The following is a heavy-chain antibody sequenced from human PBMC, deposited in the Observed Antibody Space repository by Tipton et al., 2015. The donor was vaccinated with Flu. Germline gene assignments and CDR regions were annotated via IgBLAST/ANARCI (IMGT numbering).Heavy chain of an antibody. CDR1: GFTFDDYG. D-gene: IGHD6-19*01. V-gene: IGHV3-20*04. J-gene: IGHJ4*02. Sequence: SLRLSCAASGFTFDDYGMSWVRQAPGKGLEWVSGINWNGGSTGYAGSVKGRFTISRDNAKNSLYLQMNSLRAEDSALYYCARARYSSGWDGFYYFDYWGQGTLVTVSS. CDR2: INWNGGST. CDR3: ARARYSSGWDGFYYFDY.